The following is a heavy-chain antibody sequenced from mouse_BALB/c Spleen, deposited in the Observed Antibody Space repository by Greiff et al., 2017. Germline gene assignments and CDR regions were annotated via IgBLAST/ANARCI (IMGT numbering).Heavy chain of an antibody. CDR1: GDSITSGY. V-gene: IGHV3-8*02. D-gene: IGHD1-1*01. CDR2: ISYSGST. J-gene: IGHJ1*01. CDR3: ARSITTVVARYFDV. Sequence: EVMLVESGPSLVKPSQTLSLTCSVTGDSITSGYWNWIRKFPGNKLEYMGYISYSGSTYYNPSLKSRISITRDTSKNQYYLQLNSVTTEDTATYYCARSITTVVARYFDVWGAGTTVTVSS.